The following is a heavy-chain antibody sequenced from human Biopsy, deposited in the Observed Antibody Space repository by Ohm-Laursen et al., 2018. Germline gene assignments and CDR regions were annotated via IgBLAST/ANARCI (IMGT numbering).Heavy chain of an antibody. CDR3: ARDKITYCTSTSCDYFGMDV. J-gene: IGHJ6*02. CDR2: INYRGNT. D-gene: IGHD2-2*01. Sequence: SETLSPTWTVSGASIEDYYWTWIRQAPGKTLEWIASINYRGNTNYNPSLKSRVTMSAHTSTNQFSLKLTSVTAADTAVYYCARDKITYCTSTSCDYFGMDVWGQGTTVTVSS. CDR1: GASIEDYY. V-gene: IGHV4-59*01.